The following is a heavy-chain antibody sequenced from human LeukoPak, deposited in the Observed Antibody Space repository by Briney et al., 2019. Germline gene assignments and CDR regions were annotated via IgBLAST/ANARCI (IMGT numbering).Heavy chain of an antibody. D-gene: IGHD2-15*01. Sequence: PGGSLRLSCAASEFTFSSYAMHWVRQAPGKGLEWVAVISYDGSNKYYADSVKGRFTISRDNSKNTLYLQMNSLRAEDTAVYYCARALDIVVVVAATPVDYWGQGTLVTVSS. CDR2: ISYDGSNK. CDR1: EFTFSSYA. V-gene: IGHV3-30*04. J-gene: IGHJ4*02. CDR3: ARALDIVVVVAATPVDY.